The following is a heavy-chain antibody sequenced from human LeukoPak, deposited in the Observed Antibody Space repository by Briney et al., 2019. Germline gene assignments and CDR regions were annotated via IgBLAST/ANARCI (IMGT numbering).Heavy chain of an antibody. Sequence: SVKVSCKASGGTFSSYAISWVRQAPGQGLEWMGGIIPIFGTANYAQKFQGRVTITADESTSTAYMELSSLRSEDTAVYYYARGIVVVPPSPYYFDYWGQGTLVTVSS. J-gene: IGHJ4*02. D-gene: IGHD2-2*01. CDR3: ARGIVVVPPSPYYFDY. CDR1: GGTFSSYA. V-gene: IGHV1-69*13. CDR2: IIPIFGTA.